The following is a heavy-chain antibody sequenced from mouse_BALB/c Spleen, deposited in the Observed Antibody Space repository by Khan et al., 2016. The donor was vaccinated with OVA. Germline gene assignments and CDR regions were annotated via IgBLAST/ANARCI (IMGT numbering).Heavy chain of an antibody. CDR3: ARQPSYHYSVMDS. CDR1: GFSLTNYG. J-gene: IGHJ4*01. CDR2: IWSDGST. D-gene: IGHD2-14*01. V-gene: IGHV2-6-1*01. Sequence: QVQLKESGPGLVAPSQSLSITCTISGFSLTNYGVHWVRLPPGKGLEWLVVIWSDGSTTYNSALKSRLSISKDNSKSQVFLKMNSLQTDDTAMYNCARQPSYHYSVMDSWVQGPSVTGSS.